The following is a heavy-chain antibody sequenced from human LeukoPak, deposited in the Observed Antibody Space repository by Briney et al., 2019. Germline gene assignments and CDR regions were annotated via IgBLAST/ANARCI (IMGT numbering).Heavy chain of an antibody. CDR2: INTNTGNP. CDR1: GYTFTSYA. Sequence: ASVKVSCKASGYTFTSYAMNWVRQAPGQGLEWMGWINTNTGNPTYAQGFTGRFVFSLDTSVSTAYLQISSLKAEDTAVYYCARVSAVCSGGSCYSGWDDYWGQGTLVTVSS. CDR3: ARVSAVCSGGSCYSGWDDY. D-gene: IGHD2-15*01. V-gene: IGHV7-4-1*02. J-gene: IGHJ4*02.